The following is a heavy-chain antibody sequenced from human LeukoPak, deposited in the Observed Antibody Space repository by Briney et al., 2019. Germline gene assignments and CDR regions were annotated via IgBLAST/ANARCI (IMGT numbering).Heavy chain of an antibody. CDR3: AREGGPYRPLDY. CDR1: GGSISNTNW. CDR2: GNLQGST. V-gene: IGHV4-4*02. J-gene: IGHJ4*02. Sequence: SETLSLTCGVSGGSISNTNWWTWVRQPPGKGLEWIGEGNLQGSTNYNPSLKSRFAMSGDKSENHISLKLTSVTAADTAVYYCAREGGPYRPLDYSGQGTLVTVAS.